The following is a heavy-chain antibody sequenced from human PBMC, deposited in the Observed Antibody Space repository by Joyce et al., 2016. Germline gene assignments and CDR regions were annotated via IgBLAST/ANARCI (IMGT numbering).Heavy chain of an antibody. CDR3: ARDPYYFDGSGYHDY. Sequence: QVQLQQWGAGLLKPSESLSLICAVYGGSFSGYYWSWSRQSPGKGLVWIGEINHSGITTDNPSFKSRLTRSVDTSKSQFSLKLSSVTAADTAVYYCARDPYYFDGSGYHDYWGQGTLVTVSS. D-gene: IGHD3-22*01. CDR1: GGSFSGYY. CDR2: INHSGIT. J-gene: IGHJ4*02. V-gene: IGHV4-34*01.